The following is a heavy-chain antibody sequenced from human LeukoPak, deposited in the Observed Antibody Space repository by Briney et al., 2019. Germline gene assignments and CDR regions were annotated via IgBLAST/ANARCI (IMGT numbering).Heavy chain of an antibody. CDR3: ARDLRAAAGTVDY. J-gene: IGHJ4*02. CDR2: ISYDGSNK. CDR1: GFTFSSYA. D-gene: IGHD6-13*01. Sequence: GGSLRLSCAASGFTFSSYAMHWVRQAPGKGLEWVAVISYDGSNKYYADSVKGRFTISRDNSKNTLYLQMNSLRAEDTAVYYCARDLRAAAGTVDYWGQGTLVTVSS. V-gene: IGHV3-30-3*01.